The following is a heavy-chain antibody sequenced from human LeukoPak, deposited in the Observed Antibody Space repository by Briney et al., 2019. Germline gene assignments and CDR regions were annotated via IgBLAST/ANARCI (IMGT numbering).Heavy chain of an antibody. V-gene: IGHV3-48*03. J-gene: IGHJ4*02. CDR3: ARLDASGLDY. Sequence: GGSLRLSCAASGFTFSSYEMNWVRQAPGKGLEWVSYISGSGRTIYYANSVKGRFTISRDNAKNSLYLQMNSLRADDTAVYYCARLDASGLDYWGQGTLVTVSS. D-gene: IGHD6-19*01. CDR2: ISGSGRTI. CDR1: GFTFSSYE.